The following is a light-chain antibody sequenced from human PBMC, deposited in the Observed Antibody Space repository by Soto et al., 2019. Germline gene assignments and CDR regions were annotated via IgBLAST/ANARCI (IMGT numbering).Light chain of an antibody. CDR3: QQRNIGLT. Sequence: EIVLTQSPATLSLSPGERATLSCSSSQSVSSYLAWYQQKPGQAPRLLIYDASNRASGIPARFSGSGSETYFTNTISSIETEDFAVYYCQQRNIGLTFGPGTKVDLK. CDR2: DAS. J-gene: IGKJ3*01. CDR1: QSVSSY. V-gene: IGKV3-11*01.